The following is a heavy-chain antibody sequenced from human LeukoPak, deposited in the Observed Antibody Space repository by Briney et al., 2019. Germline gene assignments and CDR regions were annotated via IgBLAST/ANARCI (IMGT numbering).Heavy chain of an antibody. J-gene: IGHJ4*02. Sequence: GGPLRLSCAASGFTFRSYNMNWVRQAPGKGLEWVSSISSSSSYIYYADSVKGRFTFSRDNTKNSLYLQMNSLRAEDTAVYYCARDWYYAPDYWGQGALVTVSS. CDR1: GFTFRSYN. CDR3: ARDWYYAPDY. V-gene: IGHV3-21*01. CDR2: ISSSSSYI. D-gene: IGHD2-2*01.